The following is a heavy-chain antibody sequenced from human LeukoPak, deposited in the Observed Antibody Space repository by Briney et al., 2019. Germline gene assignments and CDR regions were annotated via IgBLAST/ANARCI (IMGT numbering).Heavy chain of an antibody. D-gene: IGHD4-23*01. CDR1: EFTFSSYA. CDR3: AKGTLGGTSATFDS. CDR2: ITGNGGTS. V-gene: IGHV3-23*01. J-gene: IGHJ4*02. Sequence: GGSLRLSCAASEFTFSSYAMSWVRQAPGKGLEWVSLITGNGGTSYHTDSVKGRFTISRDNSKNTLSLHMSSLRAEDTAVYYCAKGTLGGTSATFDSWGQGTLVTVSS.